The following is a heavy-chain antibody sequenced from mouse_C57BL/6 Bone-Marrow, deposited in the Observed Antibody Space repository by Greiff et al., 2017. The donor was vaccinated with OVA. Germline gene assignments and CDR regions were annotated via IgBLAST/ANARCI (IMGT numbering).Heavy chain of an antibody. V-gene: IGHV1-81*01. CDR2: IYPRSGNT. J-gene: IGHJ3*01. CDR3: ARADYSNWFAY. CDR1: GYTFTSYG. Sequence: VQLQQSGAELARPGASVKLSCKASGYTFTSYGISWVKQRTGQGLEWIGEIYPRSGNTYYNEKFKGKATLTADKSSSTAYMELRSLTSEESAVYFCARADYSNWFAYWGQGTLVTVSA. D-gene: IGHD2-5*01.